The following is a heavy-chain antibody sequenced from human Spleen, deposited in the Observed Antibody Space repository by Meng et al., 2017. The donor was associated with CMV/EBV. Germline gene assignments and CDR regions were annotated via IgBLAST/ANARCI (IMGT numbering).Heavy chain of an antibody. J-gene: IGHJ4*02. Sequence: GSVSSGSYCWSWIRQPPGKGLEWIGYIYYSGSTNYNPSLKSRVTISVDTSKNQFSLKLSSVTAADTAVYYCARDRRRDYDFWSGFDYWGQGTLVTVSS. CDR2: IYYSGST. D-gene: IGHD3-3*01. CDR1: GSVSSGSYC. V-gene: IGHV4-61*01. CDR3: ARDRRRDYDFWSGFDY.